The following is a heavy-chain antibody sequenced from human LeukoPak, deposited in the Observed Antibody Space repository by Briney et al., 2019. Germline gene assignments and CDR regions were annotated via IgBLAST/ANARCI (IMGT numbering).Heavy chain of an antibody. CDR1: GFTFSDYN. CDR2: ISRSGSTK. J-gene: IGHJ6*03. V-gene: IGHV3-11*01. D-gene: IGHD2-15*01. Sequence: GGSLRLSCAASGFTFSDYNMRWICQAPGKGLEWVSSISRSGSTKYYADSVKGRFTISRDNAKNSLFLQMNSLRAEDTAVYYCARVLRYCSGGNCYSGGLGYMDVWGKGTTVTISS. CDR3: ARVLRYCSGGNCYSGGLGYMDV.